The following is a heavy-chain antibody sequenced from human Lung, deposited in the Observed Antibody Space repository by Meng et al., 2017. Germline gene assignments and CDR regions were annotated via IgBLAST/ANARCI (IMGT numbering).Heavy chain of an antibody. V-gene: IGHV3-30*01. CDR3: ARDKPPNDV. CDR1: GFTFNTYV. CDR2: MSFDGAQI. J-gene: IGHJ2*01. Sequence: VQLGQSGGGLVRPGGSLGLSCAASGFTFNTYVMHWVRQAPGKGLEWVSLMSFDGAQIYYSDSVRGRFTISRDNSKNTLYLQMNSLRAEDTAVYYCARDKPPNDVWGRGTLVTVSS.